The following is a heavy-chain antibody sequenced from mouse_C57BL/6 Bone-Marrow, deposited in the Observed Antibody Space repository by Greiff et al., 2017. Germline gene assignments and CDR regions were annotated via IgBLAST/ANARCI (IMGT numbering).Heavy chain of an antibody. J-gene: IGHJ3*01. D-gene: IGHD1-1*01. CDR1: GFTFSSYA. Sequence: EVQLVESGGDLVQPGGSLKLSCAASGFTFSSYAMSWVRQTPDKRLEWVATISDGGSYTYYPDNVKGRFTISRDNAKNNLYLQMSHLKSEDTAMYYCARDRVITTVVATPAWFAYWGQGTLVTVSA. CDR2: ISDGGSYT. V-gene: IGHV5-4*01. CDR3: ARDRVITTVVATPAWFAY.